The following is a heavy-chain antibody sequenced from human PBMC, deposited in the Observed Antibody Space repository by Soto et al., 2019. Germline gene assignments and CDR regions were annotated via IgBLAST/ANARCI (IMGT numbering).Heavy chain of an antibody. J-gene: IGHJ5*02. V-gene: IGHV4-34*01. CDR2: INHTGGT. Sequence: SETLSLTCAVYGGSVNGYYWNWIRQPPGKGLEWIGKINHTGGTHYNPSLKSRVTMSVDTSKNQFSLRLSSVTAADTAIYYCATRITVFGLLIPPFDPWGQGTQVTVSS. CDR3: ATRITVFGLLIPPFDP. CDR1: GGSVNGYY. D-gene: IGHD3-3*01.